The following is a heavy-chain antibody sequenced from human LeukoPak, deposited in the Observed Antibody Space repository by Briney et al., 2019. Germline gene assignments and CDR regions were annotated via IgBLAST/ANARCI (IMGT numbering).Heavy chain of an antibody. J-gene: IGHJ4*02. CDR2: IYYSRST. Sequence: SETLSLTCTVSRGSFSSATYYWGWVRQPPGKGLEWIGSIYYSRSTYYSPSLRSRLAMSVETSKNQFSLQLTSLTAADTAVYYCVREITMAVVVDGGQGTLVTVSS. D-gene: IGHD3-22*01. CDR1: RGSFSSATYY. V-gene: IGHV4-39*07. CDR3: VREITMAVVVD.